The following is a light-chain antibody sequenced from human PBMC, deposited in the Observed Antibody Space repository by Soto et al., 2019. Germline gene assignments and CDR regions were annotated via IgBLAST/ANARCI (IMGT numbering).Light chain of an antibody. Sequence: QSVLTQPPSVSGAPGQRVTISCTGSSSSVGAGYDVHWYQHLPGTAPKLLIFSNTNRPSGVPDRFSGSKSGTSVSLAIAGLQAEDEGDYSCATWDDSLNGWVFGGGTKVTVL. V-gene: IGLV1-40*01. J-gene: IGLJ3*02. CDR2: SNT. CDR3: ATWDDSLNGWV. CDR1: SSSVGAGYD.